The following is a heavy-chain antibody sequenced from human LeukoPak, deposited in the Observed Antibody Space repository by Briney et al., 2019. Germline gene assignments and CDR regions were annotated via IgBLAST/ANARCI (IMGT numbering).Heavy chain of an antibody. CDR1: GFTFSSYG. Sequence: GGSLRLSCAASGFTFSSYGMHWVRQAPGKGLEWVAVIWYDGSNKYYADSVKGRFTISRDNSENTLYLEMDSLRVEDTAIYFCAWKDTTMVYFDCWGQGTLVTVSS. CDR2: IWYDGSNK. CDR3: AWKDTTMVYFDC. D-gene: IGHD5-18*01. V-gene: IGHV3-33*01. J-gene: IGHJ4*02.